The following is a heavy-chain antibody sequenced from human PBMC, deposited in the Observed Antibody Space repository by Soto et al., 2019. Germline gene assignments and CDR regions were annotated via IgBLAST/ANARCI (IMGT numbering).Heavy chain of an antibody. V-gene: IGHV4-4*07. CDR2: IYTSGST. D-gene: IGHD4-17*01. Sequence: SESMSRTWTVSGGSISSYYWSWIRQPAGKGLEWIGRIYTSGSTNYNPSLKSRVTMSVDTSKNQFSLKLSSVTAADTAVYYCASYGDYGYFDYWGQGPLVTVSS. CDR1: GGSISSYY. J-gene: IGHJ4*02. CDR3: ASYGDYGYFDY.